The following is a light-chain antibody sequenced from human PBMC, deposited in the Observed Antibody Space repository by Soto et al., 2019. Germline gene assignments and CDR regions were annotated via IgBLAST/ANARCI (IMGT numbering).Light chain of an antibody. CDR3: QHYKNRPIT. J-gene: IGKJ5*01. CDR1: QSVSTD. Sequence: EIAMTQSPATLSLSPGERATLSCRASQSVSTDLAWYQQKPGQAPRLLIRGASTRATGIPARFSGSGSGTDFTLSISSLQSKDFAVYYCQHYKNRPITFGQGTRLEIK. CDR2: GAS. V-gene: IGKV3-15*01.